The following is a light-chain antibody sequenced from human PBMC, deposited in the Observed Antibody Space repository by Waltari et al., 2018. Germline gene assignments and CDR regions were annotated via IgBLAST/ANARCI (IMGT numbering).Light chain of an antibody. J-gene: IGLJ7*01. CDR2: YND. V-gene: IGLV1-47*02. Sequence: QSILTQPPSASGAARKSVTISCSGRSSNIGSRSVSWYQQVPGTAPKLLIYYNDRRALGVSPRFSGSRSGTSASLTISGLQTEDEADYYCAAWDDSLGGPFFGGGTRLTVL. CDR3: AAWDDSLGGPF. CDR1: SSNIGSRS.